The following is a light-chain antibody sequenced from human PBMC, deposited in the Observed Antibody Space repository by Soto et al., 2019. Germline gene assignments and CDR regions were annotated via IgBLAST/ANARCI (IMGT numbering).Light chain of an antibody. V-gene: IGKV1-5*01. Sequence: DIQMNQSPSTLSASVGEIVTSTCRASQSISSWLAWYQQKPGKSPKLLIYDDSSLESGVQSRFSGSGSATEFTLTIRSLQPDDFATYYCPQYNSYWTFGPGTKVEIK. CDR2: DDS. CDR1: QSISSW. CDR3: PQYNSYWT. J-gene: IGKJ1*01.